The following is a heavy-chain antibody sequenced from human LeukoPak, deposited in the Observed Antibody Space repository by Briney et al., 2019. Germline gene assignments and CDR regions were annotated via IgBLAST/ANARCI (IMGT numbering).Heavy chain of an antibody. D-gene: IGHD3-16*02. CDR2: INHSGST. CDR3: ARGLGAHAPDYDYIWGSYRYTGGFDY. J-gene: IGHJ4*02. V-gene: IGHV4-34*01. Sequence: PSETLSLTCAVYGGSFSGYYWSWIRQPPGKGLEWIGEINHSGSTNYNPSLKSRVTISVDTSKNQFSPKLSFVTAADTAVYYCARGLGAHAPDYDYIWGSYRYTGGFDYWGQGTLVTVSS. CDR1: GGSFSGYY.